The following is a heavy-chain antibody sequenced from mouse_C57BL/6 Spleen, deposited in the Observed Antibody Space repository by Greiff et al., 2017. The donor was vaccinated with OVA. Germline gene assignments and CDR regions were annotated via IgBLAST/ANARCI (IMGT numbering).Heavy chain of an antibody. V-gene: IGHV1-69*01. Sequence: VKLQQPGAELVMPGASVKLSCKASGYTFPSYWLHWVKQRPGQGLEWIGEIDPSDSYTNYNQKFKGKSTLTVDKSSSTAYMQLSSLTSEDSAVYYCARKGYYSNPYAMDYWGQGTSVTVSS. J-gene: IGHJ4*01. D-gene: IGHD2-5*01. CDR1: GYTFPSYW. CDR3: ARKGYYSNPYAMDY. CDR2: IDPSDSYT.